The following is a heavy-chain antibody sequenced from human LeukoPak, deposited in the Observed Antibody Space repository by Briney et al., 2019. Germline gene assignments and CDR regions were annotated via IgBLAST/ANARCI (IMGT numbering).Heavy chain of an antibody. CDR2: IKQDGSEK. J-gene: IGHJ4*02. V-gene: IGHV3-7*01. CDR1: GFTFSSNG. CDR3: ARDKGGSEDY. Sequence: GGSLRLSCAASGFTFSSNGMSWVRQAPGKGLEWVATIKQDGSEKYYVDSVKGRFTISRDNAKNSLYLQMTSLRAEDTAVYYCARDKGGSEDYWGQGTLVTVSS. D-gene: IGHD5-12*01.